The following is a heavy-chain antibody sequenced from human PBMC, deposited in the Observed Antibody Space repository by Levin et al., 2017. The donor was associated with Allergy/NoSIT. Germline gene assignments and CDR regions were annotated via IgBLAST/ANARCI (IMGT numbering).Heavy chain of an antibody. J-gene: IGHJ4*02. Sequence: GESLKISCTASGYTFTGYYIHWVRQAPGQGLQCMGWLNPDSGVTNYAQKFQGRVTLTRDTSISTAYMELTGLRSDDTAVYYCARVLGYGSGSYSHWGQGTLVTVSS. CDR1: GYTFTGYY. CDR2: LNPDSGVT. CDR3: ARVLGYGSGSYSH. V-gene: IGHV1-2*02. D-gene: IGHD3-10*01.